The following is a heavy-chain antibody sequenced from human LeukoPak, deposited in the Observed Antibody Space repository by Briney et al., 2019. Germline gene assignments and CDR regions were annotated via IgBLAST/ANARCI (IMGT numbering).Heavy chain of an antibody. CDR1: GFTFSSYD. J-gene: IGHJ3*02. CDR2: ISYDGSNK. Sequence: GRSLRLSCAASGFTFSSYDMHWVRQAPCKGLEWVAVISYDGSNKYYADSVKGRFTISRDNSKNTLYLQMNSLRAEDTAVYYCASGVLRYFDWRAYAFDIWGQGTMVTVSS. D-gene: IGHD3-9*01. V-gene: IGHV3-30*03. CDR3: ASGVLRYFDWRAYAFDI.